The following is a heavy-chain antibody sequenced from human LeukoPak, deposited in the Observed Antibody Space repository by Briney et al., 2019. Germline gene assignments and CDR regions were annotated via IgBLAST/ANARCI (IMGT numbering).Heavy chain of an antibody. Sequence: ASVKVSCKASGYTFTGYYMHWVRQAPGQGLEWVGWINPNSGGTNYAQKFQGRVTMTRDTSISTAYMELSRLRSDDTAVYYCAREGKRDYDYVWGSYRLNWFDPWGQGTLVTVSS. D-gene: IGHD3-16*02. J-gene: IGHJ5*02. V-gene: IGHV1-2*02. CDR2: INPNSGGT. CDR1: GYTFTGYY. CDR3: AREGKRDYDYVWGSYRLNWFDP.